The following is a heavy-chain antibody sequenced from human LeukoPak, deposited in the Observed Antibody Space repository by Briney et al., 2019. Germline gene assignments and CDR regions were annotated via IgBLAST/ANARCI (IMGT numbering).Heavy chain of an antibody. CDR1: GYTFTGYY. Sequence: GASVKLSCKAAGYTFTGYYIHWVRQAPGQGLEWMGSINPNSGWINPNSDGTNYAQKFQGRVTLTRDTSISTAYMELSRLRSDDTAVYCWARDGSSLGYIGYILFDDWGQGTLVTVSS. CDR2: INPNSDGT. CDR3: ARDGSSLGYIGYILFDD. V-gene: IGHV1-2*02. D-gene: IGHD5-12*01. J-gene: IGHJ4*02.